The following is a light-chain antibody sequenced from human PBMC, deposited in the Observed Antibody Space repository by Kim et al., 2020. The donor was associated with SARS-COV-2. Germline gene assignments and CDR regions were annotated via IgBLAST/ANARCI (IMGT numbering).Light chain of an antibody. CDR2: GAS. V-gene: IGKV3-20*01. CDR1: QSVSSSY. J-gene: IGKJ1*01. Sequence: EIVLTQSPGTLSLSPGERATLSCRASQSVSSSYLAWYQQKPGQAPRLLIYGASSKATGLPDRFRGSGSGTDFTLTISRLEPEDFGVYYCPEYGYLPSWTFGQGDKVDNK. CDR3: PEYGYLPSWT.